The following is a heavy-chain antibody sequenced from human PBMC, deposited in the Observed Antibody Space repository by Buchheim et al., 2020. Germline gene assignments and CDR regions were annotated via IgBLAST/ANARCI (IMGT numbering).Heavy chain of an antibody. D-gene: IGHD3-22*01. Sequence: EVQLVESGGGLVQPGGSLRLSCAASGFTFSSYSMNWVRQAPGKGLEWVSYISSSSSTIYYADSVKGRFTISRDNAKNSLYLQMNSLRAEDTAVYYCAKDPRRYYYDSSGFWGQGTL. J-gene: IGHJ4*02. CDR1: GFTFSSYS. CDR2: ISSSSSTI. V-gene: IGHV3-48*01. CDR3: AKDPRRYYYDSSGF.